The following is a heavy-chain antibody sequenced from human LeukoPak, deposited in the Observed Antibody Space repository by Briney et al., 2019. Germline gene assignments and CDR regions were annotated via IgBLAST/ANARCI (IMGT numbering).Heavy chain of an antibody. V-gene: IGHV1-18*01. Sequence: ASVKVSCKASGYTFTSYGISWVRQAPGQGLEWMGWISAYNGNTNYGQKLQGRVTMTTDTSTSTAYMELRSLRSDDTAVYYCARDTKRSRARWENLGIDPWGQGTLVTVSS. CDR2: ISAYNGNT. CDR3: ARDTKRSRARWENLGIDP. CDR1: GYTFTSYG. J-gene: IGHJ5*02. D-gene: IGHD3-16*01.